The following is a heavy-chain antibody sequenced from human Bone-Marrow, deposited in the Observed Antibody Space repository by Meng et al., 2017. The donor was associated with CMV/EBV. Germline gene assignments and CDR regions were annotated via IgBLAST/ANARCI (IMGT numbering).Heavy chain of an antibody. Sequence: GESLKISCAASGFTFSSYEMNWVRQAPGKGLEWVSYISSSGSTIYYADSVKGRFTISRDNAKNSLYLQMNSLRAEDTAVYYCARGQLNYYYYYGMAVWGQGPTVTGSS. J-gene: IGHJ6*02. CDR2: ISSSGSTI. CDR3: ARGQLNYYYYYGMAV. CDR1: GFTFSSYE. V-gene: IGHV3-48*03. D-gene: IGHD6-6*01.